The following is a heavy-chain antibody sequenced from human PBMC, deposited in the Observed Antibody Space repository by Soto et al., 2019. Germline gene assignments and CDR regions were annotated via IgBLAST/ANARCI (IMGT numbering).Heavy chain of an antibody. CDR1: GGSISSSSYY. Sequence: QLQLQESGPGLVKPSETLSLTCTVSGGSISSSSYYWGWIRQPPGKGLEWIGSIYYSGSTYYNPSLKRRVTISVDTSKNQFSLKLSSVTAADTAVYYCARHKVAAAGIPIYWGQGTLVTVSS. D-gene: IGHD6-13*01. CDR3: ARHKVAAAGIPIY. J-gene: IGHJ4*02. V-gene: IGHV4-39*01. CDR2: IYYSGST.